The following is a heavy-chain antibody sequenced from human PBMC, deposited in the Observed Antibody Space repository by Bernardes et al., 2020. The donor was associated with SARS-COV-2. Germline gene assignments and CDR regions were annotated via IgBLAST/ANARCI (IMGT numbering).Heavy chain of an antibody. CDR1: GFTFSSYA. CDR2: INGGDGTT. Sequence: GGSLRLSCAASGFTFSSYAMTWVRQAPGKGLEWVSVINGGDGTTYYADSVKGRFTISRDNSKNTLYLQMNSLRAEDTAVYYCARANGWYGDYWGQGTLVTVSS. J-gene: IGHJ4*02. D-gene: IGHD2-8*01. CDR3: ARANGWYGDY. V-gene: IGHV3-23*01.